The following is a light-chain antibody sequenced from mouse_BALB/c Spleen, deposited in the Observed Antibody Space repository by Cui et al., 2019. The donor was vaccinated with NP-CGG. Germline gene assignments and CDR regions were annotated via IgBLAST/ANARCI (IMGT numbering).Light chain of an antibody. Sequence: QLVVTQELASTTSPGETVTLTCRSSTGAVTTSNYANWVQERPDHLFTGLIGGTNNRVPGVPARFSGSLIGDKAALTITGTQTEDEAMYFCALWYSNHWVFGGGTKLTVL. CDR3: ALWYSNHWV. CDR1: TGAVTTSNY. V-gene: IGLV1*01. J-gene: IGLJ1*01. CDR2: GTN.